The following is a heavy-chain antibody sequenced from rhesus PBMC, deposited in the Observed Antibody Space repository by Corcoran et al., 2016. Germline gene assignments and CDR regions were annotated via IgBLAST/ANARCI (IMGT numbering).Heavy chain of an antibody. CDR1: GGSISSGYYY. J-gene: IGHJ4*01. Sequence: QVQLQESGPGLVKPSETLSLPCAVSGGSISSGYYYWSWIRQHPGKGLEWIWFITYSGSTIDNPALKSRVTSSRDTPKNQFSLKRSSVTAADPALYYCASVPDGGDYSDATFDYWGQGVLGTVSS. CDR3: ASVPDGGDYSDATFDY. V-gene: IGHV4-122*02. D-gene: IGHD3-34*01. CDR2: ITYSGST.